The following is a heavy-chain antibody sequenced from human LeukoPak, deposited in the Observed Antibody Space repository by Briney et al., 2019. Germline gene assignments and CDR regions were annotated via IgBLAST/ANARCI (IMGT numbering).Heavy chain of an antibody. J-gene: IGHJ4*02. CDR1: GYSITSYD. CDR3: ARDHSSSCQLLDY. V-gene: IGHV1-8*01. D-gene: IGHD6-13*01. CDR2: LNPNSGNT. Sequence: ASVKVSCKASGYSITSYDINWVRQATGQGLEWMGWLNPNSGNTGYAQKFQDRVTITRNTSINTAYMELRSLRSDDTAVYYCARDHSSSCQLLDYWGQGTLVTVSS.